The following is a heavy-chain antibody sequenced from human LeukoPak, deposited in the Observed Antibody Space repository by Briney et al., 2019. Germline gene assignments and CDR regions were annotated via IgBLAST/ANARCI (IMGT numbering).Heavy chain of an antibody. Sequence: PGGSLRLSCVVSGITLSDYYMGWIRQTPGKGLECVSYISPSGRTLNYADSVKGRFTISRDNAKKSFSLQMNTLRADGTAVYYCARKRRDVYNFADWGQGTLVTVSS. V-gene: IGHV3-11*01. D-gene: IGHD5-24*01. CDR2: ISPSGRTL. CDR3: ARKRRDVYNFAD. J-gene: IGHJ4*02. CDR1: GITLSDYY.